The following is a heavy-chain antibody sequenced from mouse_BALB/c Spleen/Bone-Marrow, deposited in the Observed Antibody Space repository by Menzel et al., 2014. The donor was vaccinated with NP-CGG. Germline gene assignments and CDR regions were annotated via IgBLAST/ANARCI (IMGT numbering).Heavy chain of an antibody. J-gene: IGHJ4*01. CDR2: ISSGSSTI. CDR3: ARSPYDYAAMYY. D-gene: IGHD2-4*01. CDR1: GFTFSSFG. Sequence: EVKLVESGGGLVQPGGSRKLSCAASGFTFSSFGMHWVRQAPEKGLEWVAYISSGSSTIYYADTVKGRFTISRDNPKNTLFLQMTSLRSEDTAMYYCARSPYDYAAMYYWGQGTSVTVSS. V-gene: IGHV5-17*02.